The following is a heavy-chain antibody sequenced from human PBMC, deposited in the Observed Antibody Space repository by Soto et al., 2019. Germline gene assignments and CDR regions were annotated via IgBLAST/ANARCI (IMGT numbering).Heavy chain of an antibody. CDR2: ISYDGSNK. V-gene: IGHV3-30*18. CDR1: GFTFSSYG. Sequence: GGSLRLSCAASGFTFSSYGMHWVRQAPGKGLEWVAVISYDGSNKYYADSVKGRFTISRDNSKNTLYLQMNSLRAEDTGVYYCAKTGGEGSIAARRSGVGHYYYGMDVWGQGTTVTVSS. D-gene: IGHD6-6*01. CDR3: AKTGGEGSIAARRSGVGHYYYGMDV. J-gene: IGHJ6*02.